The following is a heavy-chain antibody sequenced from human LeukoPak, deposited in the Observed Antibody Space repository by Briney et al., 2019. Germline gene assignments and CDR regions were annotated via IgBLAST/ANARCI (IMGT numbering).Heavy chain of an antibody. CDR3: ARAAYCSSTSCYAYIFDY. D-gene: IGHD2-2*01. V-gene: IGHV3-21*01. CDR1: GLTFTTDS. J-gene: IGHJ4*02. CDR2: ISSSSNYI. Sequence: GGSLRLSCAASGLTFTTDSMNWVRQAPGKGLEWVSSISSSSNYIYYADSVKGRFTISRDNAKNSLYLQMNSLRAEDTAVYYCARAAYCSSTSCYAYIFDYWGQGTLVTVSS.